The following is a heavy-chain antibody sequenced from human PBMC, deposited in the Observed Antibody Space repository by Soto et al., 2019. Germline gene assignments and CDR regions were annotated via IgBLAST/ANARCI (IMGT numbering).Heavy chain of an antibody. J-gene: IGHJ4*02. CDR2: ISSSSSYI. Sequence: EVQLVESGGGLVKPGGSLRLSCAASGFTFSSYSMNWVRQAPGKGLEWVSSISSSSSYIYYADSVKGRFTISRDNAKNSLYLQMNSRRAEDTAVYYCAKAVKLLWFGELSRPLDYWGQGTLVTVSS. CDR3: AKAVKLLWFGELSRPLDY. V-gene: IGHV3-21*01. CDR1: GFTFSSYS. D-gene: IGHD3-10*01.